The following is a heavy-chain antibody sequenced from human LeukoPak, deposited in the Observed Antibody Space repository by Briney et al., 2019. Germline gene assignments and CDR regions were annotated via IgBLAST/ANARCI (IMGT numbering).Heavy chain of an antibody. D-gene: IGHD6-19*01. CDR2: INTSGATT. CDR3: ARGLESSGWYGMDV. J-gene: IGHJ6*02. V-gene: IGHV1-46*01. Sequence: GASVKVSCKTSGYTFSRHYIHWVRQAPGQGLEWLGIINTSGATTRYGQNFKGRVTATRDTSTSTVYMEMSSLNSEDTAVYYCARGLESSGWYGMDVRGQGTTIIVSS. CDR1: GYTFSRHY.